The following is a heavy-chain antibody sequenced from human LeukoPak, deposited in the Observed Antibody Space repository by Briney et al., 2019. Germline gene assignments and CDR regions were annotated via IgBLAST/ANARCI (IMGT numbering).Heavy chain of an antibody. CDR3: AGGGGGFGDS. CDR1: GYTFSGYY. CDR2: FDPNSGGA. D-gene: IGHD2-21*01. Sequence: PEASVKVSCKASGYTFSGYYMHWVRQAPGQGLEWVGRFDPNSGGASYAQKFQGRVSMTRDTSSSTDYMELNRLRSDDTAVYYCAGGGGGFGDSWGPGTLVTVSS. J-gene: IGHJ3*02. V-gene: IGHV1-2*06.